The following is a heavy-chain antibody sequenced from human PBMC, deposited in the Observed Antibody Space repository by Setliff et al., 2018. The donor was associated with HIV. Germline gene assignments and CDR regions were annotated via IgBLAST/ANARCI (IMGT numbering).Heavy chain of an antibody. CDR3: ARKKTDYYGSGSYSGYYYYYHMDV. V-gene: IGHV1-2*02. CDR2: INPNSGGT. D-gene: IGHD3-10*01. CDR1: GYTFSGYY. Sequence: ASVKVSCKASGYTFSGYYIHWVRQAPGQGLEWMGWINPNSGGTNYAQKFQGRVNMTRDTSITTAYLELSSLRSDDTAVFFCARKKTDYYGSGSYSGYYYYYHMDVWGQGTTVTVSS. J-gene: IGHJ6*03.